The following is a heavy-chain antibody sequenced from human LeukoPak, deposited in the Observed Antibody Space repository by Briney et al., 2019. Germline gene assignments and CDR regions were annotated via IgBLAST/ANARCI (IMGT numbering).Heavy chain of an antibody. CDR3: ARGRSQEEQQLATFDY. J-gene: IGHJ4*02. CDR2: IIPIFGTA. Sequence: GASVKVSCKASGVTFSSYAISWVRQAPGQGLEWMGGIIPIFGTANYAQKFQGRVTITADESTSTAYMELSSLRSEDTAVYYCARGRSQEEQQLATFDYWGQGTLVTVSS. CDR1: GVTFSSYA. D-gene: IGHD6-13*01. V-gene: IGHV1-69*13.